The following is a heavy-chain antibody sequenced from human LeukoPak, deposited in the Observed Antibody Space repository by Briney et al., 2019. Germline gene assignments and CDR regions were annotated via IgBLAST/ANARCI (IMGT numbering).Heavy chain of an antibody. CDR3: ARNEGYSSVWYPFDY. V-gene: IGHV4-59*01. Sequence: SETLSLTCTVSGGSIRSYYWSWIRQPPGKGLEWIGYIYCSGSTNYNPSLKSRVTISVDTSKNQFSLKLSSVTAADTAVYYCARNEGYSSVWYPFDYWGQGTLVTVSS. CDR2: IYCSGST. J-gene: IGHJ4*02. D-gene: IGHD6-19*01. CDR1: GGSIRSYY.